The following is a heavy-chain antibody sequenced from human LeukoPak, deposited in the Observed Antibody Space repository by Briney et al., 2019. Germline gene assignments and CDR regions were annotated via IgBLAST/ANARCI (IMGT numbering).Heavy chain of an antibody. V-gene: IGHV4-39*02. CDR3: ARTLNSLAVAGPFEY. CDR1: SDSISSNNYY. D-gene: IGHD6-19*01. Sequence: PSKTLSLTCNVSSDSISSNNYYWGWIRQPPGKGLEWIGSIFYSGSTYYNPSLKSRVTISVDTSKNHFSLKLNSVTATDTAVYYCARTLNSLAVAGPFEYWGQGTLVTVSS. CDR2: IFYSGST. J-gene: IGHJ4*02.